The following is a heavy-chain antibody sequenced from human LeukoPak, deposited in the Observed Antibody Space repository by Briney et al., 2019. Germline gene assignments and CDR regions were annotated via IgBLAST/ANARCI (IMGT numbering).Heavy chain of an antibody. D-gene: IGHD6-13*01. CDR1: GYTFTSYD. Sequence: GASVKVSCKASGYTFTSYDINWVRQAAGQGLEWMGWMNPNSGNTGYAQKFQGRVTMTRNTSIGTVYMELSSLRSEDTAVYYCARQSSSSFDYWGQGTLVTVSS. CDR3: ARQSSSSFDY. V-gene: IGHV1-8*01. CDR2: MNPNSGNT. J-gene: IGHJ4*02.